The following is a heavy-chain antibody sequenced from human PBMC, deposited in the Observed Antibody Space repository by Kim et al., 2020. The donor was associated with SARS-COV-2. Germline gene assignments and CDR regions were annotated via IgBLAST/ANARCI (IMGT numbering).Heavy chain of an antibody. Sequence: SETLSLTCTVSGGSISSGGYYWSWIRQHPGKGLEWTGYIYYSGSIYYNPSLKSQVTISVDTSKNQFSLKLSSVTAADTAVYYCARDGSYSSSSFNGMDVWGQETTGTVSS. V-gene: IGHV4-31*01. CDR1: GGSISSGGYY. CDR3: ARDGSYSSSSFNGMDV. CDR2: IYYSGSI. J-gene: IGHJ6*01. D-gene: IGHD6-6*01.